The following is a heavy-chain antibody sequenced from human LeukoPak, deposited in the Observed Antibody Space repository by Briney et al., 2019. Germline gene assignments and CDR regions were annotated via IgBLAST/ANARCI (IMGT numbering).Heavy chain of an antibody. V-gene: IGHV1-46*01. CDR1: GYTFTSYY. Sequence: ASVKVSWKASGYTFTSYYMHWVRQAPGQGLEWMGIINPSGGSTSYAQKFQGRVTMTRDMSTSTVYMELSSLRSEDTAVYYCARDPDDSSGSGGFDPWGQGTLVTVSS. CDR3: ARDPDDSSGSGGFDP. J-gene: IGHJ5*02. D-gene: IGHD3-22*01. CDR2: INPSGGST.